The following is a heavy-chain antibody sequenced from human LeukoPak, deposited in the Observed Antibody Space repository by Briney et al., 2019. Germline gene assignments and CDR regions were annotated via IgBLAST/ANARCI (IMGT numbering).Heavy chain of an antibody. CDR3: ARGLDFWSGYYFYYYMDV. J-gene: IGHJ6*03. CDR1: GYSISSGYY. D-gene: IGHD3-3*01. V-gene: IGHV4-38-2*02. CDR2: IYHSGST. Sequence: PSETLSLTCTVSGYSISSGYYWGWIRQPPGKGLEWIGSIYHSGSTYYNPSLKSRVTISVDTSKNQFSLKLSSVTAADTAVYYCARGLDFWSGYYFYYYMDVWGKGTTVTVSS.